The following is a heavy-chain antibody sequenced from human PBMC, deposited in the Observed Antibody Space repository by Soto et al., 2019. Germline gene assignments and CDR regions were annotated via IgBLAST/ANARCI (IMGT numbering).Heavy chain of an antibody. J-gene: IGHJ4*02. CDR1: GFSLSTSGMR. D-gene: IGHD3-10*01. V-gene: IGHV2-70*04. Sequence: SCPTLVNPTQTLTLTCTFSGFSLSTSGMRVSWIRQPPGKALEWLARIDWDDDKFYSTSLKTRLTISKDTSKNQVVLTMTNMDPVDTATYYCARTSYGSGSLLFDYWGQGTLVTVSS. CDR2: IDWDDDK. CDR3: ARTSYGSGSLLFDY.